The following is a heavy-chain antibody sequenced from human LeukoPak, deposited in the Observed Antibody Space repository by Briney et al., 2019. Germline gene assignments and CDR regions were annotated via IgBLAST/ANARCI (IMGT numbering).Heavy chain of an antibody. CDR3: ARDRLPNWNGYFDY. Sequence: ASVKVSCKASGGTFSSYAISWVRQAPGQGLEWMGGIIPIFGTANYAQKFQGRVTITADESTSTAYMELSSLRSEDTAVYYCARDRLPNWNGYFDYWGQGTLVTVSS. V-gene: IGHV1-69*13. CDR1: GGTFSSYA. D-gene: IGHD1-20*01. J-gene: IGHJ4*02. CDR2: IIPIFGTA.